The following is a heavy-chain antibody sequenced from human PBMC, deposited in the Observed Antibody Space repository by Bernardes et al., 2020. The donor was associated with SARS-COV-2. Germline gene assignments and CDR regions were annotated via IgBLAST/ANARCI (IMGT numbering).Heavy chain of an antibody. V-gene: IGHV6-1*01. CDR3: TRDTGPSATST. Sequence: SQTLSLTCAISGDSVSSNIVAWNWIRQSPSTGLEWLGRAYYRSKWYYDYAPSVKSRITINPDTSKNQFSLQLNSVSPEDTAVYFCTRDTGPSATSTWGQGTLVTVSS. D-gene: IGHD2-2*01. J-gene: IGHJ5*02. CDR1: GDSVSSNIVA. CDR2: AYYRSKWYY.